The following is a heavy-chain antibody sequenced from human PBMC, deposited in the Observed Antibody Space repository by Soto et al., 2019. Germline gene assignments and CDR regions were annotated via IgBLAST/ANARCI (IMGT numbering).Heavy chain of an antibody. Sequence: SVKVSCKASGGTFSSYAISWVRQAPGQGLEWMGGIIPIFGTANYAQKFQGRVTITADESTSTAYMELSSLRSEDTAVYYCARDRVYCSGGSCYPGNAFDIWGQGTMVT. V-gene: IGHV1-69*13. CDR2: IIPIFGTA. CDR3: ARDRVYCSGGSCYPGNAFDI. J-gene: IGHJ3*02. CDR1: GGTFSSYA. D-gene: IGHD2-15*01.